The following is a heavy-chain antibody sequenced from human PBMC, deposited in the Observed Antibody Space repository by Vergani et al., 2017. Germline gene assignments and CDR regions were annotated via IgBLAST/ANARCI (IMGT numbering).Heavy chain of an antibody. CDR3: ASIYDSSGGDLAFDI. J-gene: IGHJ3*02. CDR2: INHSGST. CDR1: GGSFSGYY. V-gene: IGHV4-34*01. Sequence: QVQLQQWGAGLLKPSETLSLTCAVYGGSFSGYYWSWIRQPPGKGLEWIGEINHSGSTNYNPSLKSRVTISVDTSKNQFSLKLSSVTAADTAVYYCASIYDSSGGDLAFDIWGQGTMVTVSS. D-gene: IGHD3-22*01.